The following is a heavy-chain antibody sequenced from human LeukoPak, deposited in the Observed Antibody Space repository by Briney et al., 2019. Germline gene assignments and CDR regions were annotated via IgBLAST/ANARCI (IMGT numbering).Heavy chain of an antibody. Sequence: ASVKVSCKASGYTFTSYGISWVRQAPGQGLEWMGWISAYNGNTNYAQKLQGRVTMTTDTSTSTAYMELRSLRSDDQAVYYCARDVCSSTSCYYPPRVGFDYWGQGTLVPVSS. J-gene: IGHJ4*02. CDR1: GYTFTSYG. CDR3: ARDVCSSTSCYYPPRVGFDY. D-gene: IGHD2-2*01. V-gene: IGHV1-18*01. CDR2: ISAYNGNT.